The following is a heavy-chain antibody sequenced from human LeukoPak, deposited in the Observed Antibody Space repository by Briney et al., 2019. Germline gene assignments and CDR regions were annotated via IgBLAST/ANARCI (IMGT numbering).Heavy chain of an antibody. D-gene: IGHD2-2*01. J-gene: IGHJ5*02. CDR1: GYTFTGYY. V-gene: IGHV1-2*02. CDR2: INPNSGGT. Sequence: ASVKVSCKASGYTFTGYYMHLVRQAPGQGLEWMGWINPNSGGTNYAQKFQGRVTMTRDTSISTAYMELSRLRSDDTAVYYCARVGYCSSTSCSNWFDPWGQGTLVTVSS. CDR3: ARVGYCSSTSCSNWFDP.